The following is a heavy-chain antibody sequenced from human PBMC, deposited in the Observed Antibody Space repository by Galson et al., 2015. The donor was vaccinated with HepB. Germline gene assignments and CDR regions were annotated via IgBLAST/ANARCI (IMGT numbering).Heavy chain of an antibody. J-gene: IGHJ4*02. V-gene: IGHV3-23*01. CDR2: ISGSGGST. CDR3: AKRSGTGTTPTRQFDY. D-gene: IGHD1-7*01. Sequence: SLRLSCAASGFTFSSYAMSWVRQAPGKGLEWVSAISGSGGSTYYADSVKGRFTISRDNSKNTLYLQMNSPRAEDTAVYYCAKRSGTGTTPTRQFDYWGQGTLVTVSS. CDR1: GFTFSSYA.